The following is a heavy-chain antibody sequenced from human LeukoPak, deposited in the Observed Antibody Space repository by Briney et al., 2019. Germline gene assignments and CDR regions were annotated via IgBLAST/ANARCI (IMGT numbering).Heavy chain of an antibody. J-gene: IGHJ6*03. Sequence: SVKVSCKASGGTFSSYAISWVRQAPGQGLEWMGGIIPIFGTANYAQKFQGRVTMTRDMSTSTVYMELSSLRSEDTAVYYCARDPVYYYGSGSYYTPTSFGVSHYYYMDVWGKGTTVTVSS. D-gene: IGHD3-10*01. CDR3: ARDPVYYYGSGSYYTPTSFGVSHYYYMDV. V-gene: IGHV1-69*05. CDR2: IIPIFGTA. CDR1: GGTFSSYA.